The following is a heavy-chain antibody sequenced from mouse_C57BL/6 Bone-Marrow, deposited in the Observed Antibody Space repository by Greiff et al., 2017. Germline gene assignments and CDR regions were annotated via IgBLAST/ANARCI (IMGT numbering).Heavy chain of an antibody. CDR1: GYTFTSYW. J-gene: IGHJ2*01. V-gene: IGHV1-61*01. CDR2: IYPSDSET. Sequence: QVQLQQPGAELVRPGSSVKLSCKASGYTFTSYWMDWVKQRPGQGLEWIGNIYPSDSETHYNQKFKDKATLTVDKSSSTAYMQLSSLTSEDSAVYYWAREGDRNLPYYLGYWGQGTTLTVSS. D-gene: IGHD2-14*01. CDR3: AREGDRNLPYYLGY.